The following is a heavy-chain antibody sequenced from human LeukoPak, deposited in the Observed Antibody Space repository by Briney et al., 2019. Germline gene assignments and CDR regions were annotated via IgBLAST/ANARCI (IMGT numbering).Heavy chain of an antibody. Sequence: ASVKVSCKASGYTFISYDINWVRQVTGQGLEWMGWMNPNSGNTGYAQKFQGRVTITRNTSISTTFMELSSLRSEDTAVYYCARRAVGNSYYHSMDVWGKGTTVTVSS. CDR1: GYTFISYD. CDR3: ARRAVGNSYYHSMDV. V-gene: IGHV1-8*03. D-gene: IGHD6-19*01. J-gene: IGHJ6*03. CDR2: MNPNSGNT.